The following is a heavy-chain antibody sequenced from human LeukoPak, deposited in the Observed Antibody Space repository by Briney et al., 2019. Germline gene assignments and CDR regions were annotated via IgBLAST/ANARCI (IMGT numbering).Heavy chain of an antibody. D-gene: IGHD6-19*01. V-gene: IGHV1-3*01. Sequence: ASVKVSCKASGYTFTSYAMHWVRQAPGQRLEWMGWINAGNGNTKYSQKFQGRVTITADESTSTAYMELSSLRSEDTAVYYCARDLARIAVAQRAYYYGMDVWGQGTTVTVSS. CDR1: GYTFTSYA. CDR2: INAGNGNT. CDR3: ARDLARIAVAQRAYYYGMDV. J-gene: IGHJ6*02.